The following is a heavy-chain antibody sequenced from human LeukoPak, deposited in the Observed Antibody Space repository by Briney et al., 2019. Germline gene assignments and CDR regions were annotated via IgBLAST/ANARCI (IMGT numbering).Heavy chain of an antibody. CDR1: GGSISSSSYY. D-gene: IGHD6-19*01. Sequence: SETLSLTCTVSGGSISSSSYYWGWIRQPPGKGLEWIGSIYYSGSTYYNPSLNSRVTISVDTSKNQFSMKLRSVTAADTAVYYCARRRSTQWLVLDAFDIWGQGTTVTVSS. CDR2: IYYSGST. J-gene: IGHJ3*02. V-gene: IGHV4-39*01. CDR3: ARRRSTQWLVLDAFDI.